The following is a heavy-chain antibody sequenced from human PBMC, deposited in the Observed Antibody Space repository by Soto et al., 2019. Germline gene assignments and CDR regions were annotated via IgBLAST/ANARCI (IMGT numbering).Heavy chain of an antibody. D-gene: IGHD2-15*01. V-gene: IGHV4-34*01. CDR3: ASRIVVVVAAPSGQGTTASTPAFDI. J-gene: IGHJ3*02. Sequence: QVQLQQWGAGLLKPSETLSLTCAVYRGSFSGYYWSWIRQPPGKGLEWIGEINHSGSTNYNPSLKSRVTISVDTSKNQFSLKLSSVTAADTAVYYCASRIVVVVAAPSGQGTTASTPAFDIWGQGTMVTVSS. CDR2: INHSGST. CDR1: RGSFSGYY.